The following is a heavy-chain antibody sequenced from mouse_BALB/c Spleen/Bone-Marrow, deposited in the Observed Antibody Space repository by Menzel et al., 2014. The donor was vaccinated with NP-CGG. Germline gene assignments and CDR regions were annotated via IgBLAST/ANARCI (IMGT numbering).Heavy chain of an antibody. CDR3: ASPSDGNPFAN. V-gene: IGHV1S127*01. D-gene: IGHD2-1*01. J-gene: IGHJ3*01. Sequence: QVQLQQSGPQLVRPGASVKISCKASGYSFTSYWMHWVKQRPGQGLEWIGMIDPSDSETRLKQKFKDKATLTVDKSSSTAYMQLSSPTSEDSAVYYCASPSDGNPFANWGQGTLVTVSA. CDR2: IDPSDSET. CDR1: GYSFTSYW.